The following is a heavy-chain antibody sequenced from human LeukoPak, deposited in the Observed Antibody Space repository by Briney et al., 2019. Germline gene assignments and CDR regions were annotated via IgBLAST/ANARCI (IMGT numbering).Heavy chain of an antibody. CDR2: ISSTGSYI. V-gene: IGHV3-21*01. D-gene: IGHD6-19*01. CDR1: GITFSSHT. Sequence: GGSLRLSCAASGITFSSHTMNWVRQAPGKGLEWVSSISSTGSYIYYADSVKGRFTTSRDNAKNSLYLQMNSLGAEDTAVYYCARVWYSSGWYYDYWGQGTLVTVSS. CDR3: ARVWYSSGWYYDY. J-gene: IGHJ4*02.